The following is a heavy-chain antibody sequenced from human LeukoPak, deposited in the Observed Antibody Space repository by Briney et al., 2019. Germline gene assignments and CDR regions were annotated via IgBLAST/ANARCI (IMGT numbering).Heavy chain of an antibody. CDR1: GFTFSSYS. Sequence: GGSLRLSCAASGFTFSSYSMNWVRQAPGKGLEWVSSISSSSSYIYYADSVKGRFTISRDNAKNSLYLQMNSLRAEDTAVYYCAGDSSGYSYGLTFDAFDIWGQGTMVTVSS. V-gene: IGHV3-21*01. CDR3: AGDSSGYSYGLTFDAFDI. D-gene: IGHD5-18*01. J-gene: IGHJ3*02. CDR2: ISSSSSYI.